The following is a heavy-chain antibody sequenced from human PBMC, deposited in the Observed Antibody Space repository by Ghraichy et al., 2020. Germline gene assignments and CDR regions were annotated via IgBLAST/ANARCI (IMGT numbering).Heavy chain of an antibody. J-gene: IGHJ2*01. CDR1: GLSLSNGRMG. CDR2: FFSNDEK. CDR3: ARIPSLEGIKEDYWYFDL. Sequence: GPTLVKPTETLTLTCTVSGLSLSNGRMGVSWIRQPPGKALEWLAHFFSNDEKSYSTSLKSRLTISKDTSKSQVVLTMTNMDPVDTATYYCARIPSLEGIKEDYWYFDLWGRGTLVTVSS. V-gene: IGHV2-26*01. D-gene: IGHD3-10*01.